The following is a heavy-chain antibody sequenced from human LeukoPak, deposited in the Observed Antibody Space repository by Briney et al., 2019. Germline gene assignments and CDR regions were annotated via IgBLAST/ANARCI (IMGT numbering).Heavy chain of an antibody. CDR2: ISYDGSNK. D-gene: IGHD2-2*01. Sequence: GRSLRLSCAASGFTFSSYGMHWVRQAPGKGLEWVAVISYDGSNKYYADSVKGRFTISRDNSKNTLYLQMNSLRAEDTAVYYCAKDLLCSSTSCYLGDYYYGMDVWGQGTTVTVSS. V-gene: IGHV3-30*18. J-gene: IGHJ6*02. CDR1: GFTFSSYG. CDR3: AKDLLCSSTSCYLGDYYYGMDV.